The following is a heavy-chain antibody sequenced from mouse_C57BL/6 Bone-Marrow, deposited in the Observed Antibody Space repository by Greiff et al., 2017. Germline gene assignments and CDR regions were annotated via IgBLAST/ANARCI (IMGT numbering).Heavy chain of an antibody. V-gene: IGHV1-81*01. J-gene: IGHJ4*01. CDR1: GNTFKSSG. CDR3: ARRGYYAMDY. Sequence: VQLQPSGAELARPGASVKLSCKASGNTFKSSGISWVKQRTGQGLEWIVEIYPRSGNTYYNETFKGKATLTADKSSTTAYMELRSLTSEDSAVYFCARRGYYAMDYWGQGTSVTVSS. CDR2: IYPRSGNT.